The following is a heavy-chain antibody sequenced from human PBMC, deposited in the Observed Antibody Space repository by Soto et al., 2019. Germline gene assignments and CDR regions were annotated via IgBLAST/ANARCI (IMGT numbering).Heavy chain of an antibody. Sequence: ASLQVSCQDSSYTLPDRYIQWVRQAPGPGLEWVGWIRPNSGNTKIAQKLQGRVTLTRDTSISAAYMDLTRLTSDDTAVYNCGRGVSGTFGGNRVDPWGLAPLVTVSS. D-gene: IGHD1-26*01. CDR1: SYTLPDRY. CDR3: GRGVSGTFGGNRVDP. CDR2: IRPNSGNT. J-gene: IGHJ5*02. V-gene: IGHV1-2*02.